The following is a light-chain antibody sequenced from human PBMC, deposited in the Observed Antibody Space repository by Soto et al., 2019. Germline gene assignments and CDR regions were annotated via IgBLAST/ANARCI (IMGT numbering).Light chain of an antibody. CDR2: DAS. V-gene: IGKV1-33*01. Sequence: DIQMTQSPSSLSASVGDRVTITCQASQDISHYLNWYQHKAGEAPKLLIYDASILETGVPSRFSGSGSGTDFTFTISSLQHEDIATYFCQQYDTLFTFGPGTKVDIK. CDR1: QDISHY. J-gene: IGKJ3*01. CDR3: QQYDTLFT.